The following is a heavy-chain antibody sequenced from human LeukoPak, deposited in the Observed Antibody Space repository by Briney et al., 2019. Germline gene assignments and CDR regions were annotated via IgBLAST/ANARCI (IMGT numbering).Heavy chain of an antibody. CDR1: GFTFGDYP. Sequence: GGSLRLSCTGSGFTFGDYPMSWVRQAPGKGLEWVGYITSKAHGGTTEFAASVKGRFTISRDDSKSIAYLQMNGLKTEDTAVYYCSRNRCPSGVCPRDYWGQGNLVTVTA. V-gene: IGHV3-49*04. CDR3: SRNRCPSGVCPRDY. CDR2: ITSKAHGGTT. D-gene: IGHD2-8*01. J-gene: IGHJ4*02.